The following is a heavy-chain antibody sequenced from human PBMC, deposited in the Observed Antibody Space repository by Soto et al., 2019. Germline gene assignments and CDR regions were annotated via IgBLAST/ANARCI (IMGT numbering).Heavy chain of an antibody. V-gene: IGHV1-69*02. CDR3: AKAPTASSPFDY. D-gene: IGHD1-26*01. J-gene: IGHJ4*02. Sequence: QVQLVQSGAEMKRPGSSVKVSCETSGGIFTNYTFNWVRQAPGQGLEWMGCIIPGLNIAYYAQKFQGRITITADKSTSTAYLELTSLTSEDTAIYFCAKAPTASSPFDYWGQGTLVTVSS. CDR1: GGIFTNYT. CDR2: IIPGLNIA.